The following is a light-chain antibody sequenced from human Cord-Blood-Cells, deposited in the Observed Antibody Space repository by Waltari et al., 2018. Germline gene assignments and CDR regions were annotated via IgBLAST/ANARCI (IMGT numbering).Light chain of an antibody. CDR3: QQSYSTSWT. CDR2: AAS. J-gene: IGKJ1*01. Sequence: DIQMTQSPSSLSASVGDSVTITCRASQSISSYLNWYQQKPGKAPKLLIYAASSLQSGGPSRFSGSGSGTDFTLTISSLQPEDFATYYCQQSYSTSWTFGQGTKVEIK. V-gene: IGKV1-39*01. CDR1: QSISSY.